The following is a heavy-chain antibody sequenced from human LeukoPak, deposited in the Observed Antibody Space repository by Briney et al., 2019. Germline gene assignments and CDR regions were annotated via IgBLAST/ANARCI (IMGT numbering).Heavy chain of an antibody. Sequence: SETLSLTCTVSGGSISSSSFYWGWIRQPPGKGLEWIGSIYYSGSTYYNPSLKSRVTISVDTSKNQFSLKLSSVTAADTAVFYCARDLDSRSSSWYGAFDIWGQGTMVTVSS. J-gene: IGHJ3*02. CDR2: IYYSGST. V-gene: IGHV4-39*07. D-gene: IGHD6-13*01. CDR1: GGSISSSSFY. CDR3: ARDLDSRSSSWYGAFDI.